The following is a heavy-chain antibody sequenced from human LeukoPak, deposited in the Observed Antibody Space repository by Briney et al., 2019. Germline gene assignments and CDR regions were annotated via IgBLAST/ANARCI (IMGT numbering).Heavy chain of an antibody. CDR1: GFTFSSYS. D-gene: IGHD6-13*01. CDR2: ISSSSSYI. CDR3: ARDLKQLVRSAFDI. J-gene: IGHJ3*02. V-gene: IGHV3-21*01. Sequence: GGSLRLSCAASGFTFSSYSMNWVRQAPGKGLEWVSSISSSSSYIYYADSVKGRFTISRDNAKNSLYLQMNSLRAEDTAVYYCARDLKQLVRSAFDIWGQGTMVTVSS.